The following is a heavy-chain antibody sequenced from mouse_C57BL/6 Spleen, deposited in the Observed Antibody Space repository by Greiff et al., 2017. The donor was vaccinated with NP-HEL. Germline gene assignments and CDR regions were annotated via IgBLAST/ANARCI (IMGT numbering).Heavy chain of an antibody. J-gene: IGHJ3*01. CDR2: ISYDGSN. D-gene: IGHD1-1*01. CDR3: ARGGPNYYSSSYPSWFAY. V-gene: IGHV3-6*01. CDR1: GYSITSGYY. Sequence: VQLKESGPGLVKPSQSLSLTCSVTGYSITSGYYWNWIRQFPGNKLEWMGYISYDGSNNYNPSLKNRISITRDTSKNQFFLKLNSVTTEDTATYYCARGGPNYYSSSYPSWFAYWGQGTLVTVSA.